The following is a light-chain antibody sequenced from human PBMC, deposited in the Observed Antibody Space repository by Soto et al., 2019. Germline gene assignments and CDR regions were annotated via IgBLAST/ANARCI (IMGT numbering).Light chain of an antibody. CDR1: QSISSY. Sequence: DIQMTQSPSSLSASGGDRVTITCRASQSISSYLHCYQQKPGKAPKLLIYAASSLQSGVPSRFSGSGSGTDFPLTISSLQPDDFATYYCRRSCRTPLTFGGGTKVEIK. J-gene: IGKJ4*01. CDR3: RRSCRTPLT. CDR2: AAS. V-gene: IGKV1-39*01.